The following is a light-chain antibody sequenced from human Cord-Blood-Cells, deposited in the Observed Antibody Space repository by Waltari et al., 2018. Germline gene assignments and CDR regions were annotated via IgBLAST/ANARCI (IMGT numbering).Light chain of an antibody. CDR2: AAS. Sequence: DIQMTQSPSSLSASVGDRVTITCRASQSISSYLNWYQQKPGKAPKLLIYAASSLQSGVPSMFSGSGSGTDVTLTISSLQPEDFATYYCQQSYSTPYTFGQGTKLEIK. J-gene: IGKJ2*01. CDR1: QSISSY. V-gene: IGKV1-39*01. CDR3: QQSYSTPYT.